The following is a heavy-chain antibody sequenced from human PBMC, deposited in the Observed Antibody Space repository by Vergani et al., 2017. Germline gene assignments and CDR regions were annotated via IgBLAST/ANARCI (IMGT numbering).Heavy chain of an antibody. CDR2: INSDGDST. V-gene: IGHV3-74*01. J-gene: IGHJ6*03. CDR3: ARDGWELLDYFYYMDV. CDR1: GFTFSNYW. Sequence: VQLVESGGGLVQPGGSLRLSCTASGFTFSNYWMQWVRQAPGKGLMWVSRINSDGDSTSYADSVKGRFTISRDNAKNTLYLQMDSLRAEDTAVYYCARDGWELLDYFYYMDVWGKGTTVIVSS. D-gene: IGHD1-26*01.